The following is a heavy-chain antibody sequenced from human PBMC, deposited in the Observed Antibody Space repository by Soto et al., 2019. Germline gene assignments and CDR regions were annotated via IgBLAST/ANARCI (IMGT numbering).Heavy chain of an antibody. D-gene: IGHD3-9*01. V-gene: IGHV4-59*01. CDR2: IYYSGST. CDR1: GGSISSYY. J-gene: IGHJ5*02. Sequence: PSETLSLTCTVSGGSISSYYWSWIRQPPGKGLEWIGYIYYSGSTNYNPSLKSRVTISVDTSKNQFSLKLSSVTAADTAVYYCARGEFNYDILTGHTYHNWFDPWGQGTLVTVSS. CDR3: ARGEFNYDILTGHTYHNWFDP.